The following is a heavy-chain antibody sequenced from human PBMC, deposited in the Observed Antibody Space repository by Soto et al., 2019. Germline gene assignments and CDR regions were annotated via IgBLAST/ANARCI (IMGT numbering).Heavy chain of an antibody. CDR1: GYTFTSYG. Sequence: ASVKVSCKASGYTFTSYGISWVRQAPGQGLEWMGWISAYNGNTNYAQKLQGRVTMTTDTSTSTAYMELRSLRAEDTAVYYCAKDYGSGLRGYYYYYGMDVWGQGTTVTVSS. CDR3: AKDYGSGLRGYYYYYGMDV. CDR2: ISAYNGNT. D-gene: IGHD3-10*01. J-gene: IGHJ6*02. V-gene: IGHV1-18*01.